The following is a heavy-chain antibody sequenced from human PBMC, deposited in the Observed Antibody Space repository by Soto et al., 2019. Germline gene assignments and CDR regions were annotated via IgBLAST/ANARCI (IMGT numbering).Heavy chain of an antibody. D-gene: IGHD6-19*01. Sequence: QVQLVESGGGVVQPGRSLRLSCLASGFTFTDHGMHWVRQFPGKGLDWVAVISDDGSRKLYSDSVKGRFTISRDNSKNTLFLQMESLRSEDMAVYYCAIGISPGAVAGPFDSWGQGALVTVSS. V-gene: IGHV3-30*03. CDR2: ISDDGSRK. CDR1: GFTFTDHG. J-gene: IGHJ4*02. CDR3: AIGISPGAVAGPFDS.